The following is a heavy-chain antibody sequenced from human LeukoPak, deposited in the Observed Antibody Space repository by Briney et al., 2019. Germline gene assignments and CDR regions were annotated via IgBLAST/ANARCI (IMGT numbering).Heavy chain of an antibody. CDR2: ITSSGSNI. D-gene: IGHD5-12*01. J-gene: IGHJ3*02. V-gene: IGHV3-11*04. CDR1: GFTFSDYY. CDR3: ASGRGYDDAFDI. Sequence: GGSLTLSCAASGFTFSDYYMSWLRQAPGKGLEWVSYITSSGSNIYYADSVKGRFTISRDNAKNSLYLQMHSLRAEDTAVYYCASGRGYDDAFDIWGQGTMVTVSS.